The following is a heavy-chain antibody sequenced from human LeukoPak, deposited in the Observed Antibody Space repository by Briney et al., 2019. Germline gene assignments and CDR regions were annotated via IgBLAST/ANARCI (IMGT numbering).Heavy chain of an antibody. Sequence: SEPLSHTCSVSGDSMSRREAYWGWLRPPPRKGLEWIGSIYYSGSTHYNPSLKSRVTISIETSKTQISLQLLSVTAADTAAFYCARSPGRKVRPLFYHDSSGLGHYFDLWGQGILVSVSS. CDR2: IYYSGST. D-gene: IGHD3-22*01. V-gene: IGHV4-39*01. J-gene: IGHJ4*02. CDR1: GDSMSRREAY. CDR3: ARSPGRKVRPLFYHDSSGLGHYFDL.